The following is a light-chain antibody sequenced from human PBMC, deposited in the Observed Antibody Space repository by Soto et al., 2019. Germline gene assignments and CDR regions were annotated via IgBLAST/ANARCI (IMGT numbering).Light chain of an antibody. CDR1: SSNIGAGYD. J-gene: IGLJ1*01. CDR3: QSYDSSLSGYV. V-gene: IGLV1-40*01. CDR2: GNS. Sequence: HSVLTQPPSVSGAPGQRVTISYTGSSSNIGAGYDVHWYQQLPGTAPKLLIYGNSNRPSGVPDRFSGSKSGTSASLAITGLQAEDEADYYCQSYDSSLSGYVFGTGNKVTVL.